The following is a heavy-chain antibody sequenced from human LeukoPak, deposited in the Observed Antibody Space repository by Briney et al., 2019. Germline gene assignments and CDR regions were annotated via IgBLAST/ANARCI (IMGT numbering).Heavy chain of an antibody. J-gene: IGHJ6*03. V-gene: IGHV4-4*07. CDR1: GDSISGLY. Sequence: SETLSLTCTVSGDSISGLYWSWIRQPAGKGLQWIGRISTSGSTNYNPSLKSRVTMSVDRSTNEFSLTVRSVTAADTALYYCARGLPSYGDYVDYYFYMDVWGKGTTVTVSS. CDR2: ISTSGST. D-gene: IGHD4-17*01. CDR3: ARGLPSYGDYVDYYFYMDV.